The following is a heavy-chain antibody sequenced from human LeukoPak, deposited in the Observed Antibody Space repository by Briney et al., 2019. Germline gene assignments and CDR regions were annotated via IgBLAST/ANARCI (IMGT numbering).Heavy chain of an antibody. CDR3: ARVIGYCSSTSCFGYFDY. CDR2: VNLQGST. V-gene: IGHV4-4*02. D-gene: IGHD2-2*01. CDR1: GGSISNTNW. Sequence: SGTLSLTCGVSGGSISNTNWWTWVRQPPGKGLEWIGEVNLQGSTNYNPSLKSRVAISVDKSENHSSLKLASVTAADTAVYYCARVIGYCSSTSCFGYFDYWGQGTLVTVSS. J-gene: IGHJ4*02.